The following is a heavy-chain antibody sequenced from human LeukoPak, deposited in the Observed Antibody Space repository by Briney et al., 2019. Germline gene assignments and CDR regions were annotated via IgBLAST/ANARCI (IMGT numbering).Heavy chain of an antibody. CDR1: GFTFSSYD. J-gene: IGHJ6*03. Sequence: GGSLRLSCAASGFTFSSYDMHWVRQAPGKGLEWVTFIQYDGSNIYYADSVKGRFTISRDNSKNTLYLQMNSLRAEDTAVYYCAKDNGPDYYDSSGYYDPYYMDVWGKGTTVTVSS. CDR3: AKDNGPDYYDSSGYYDPYYMDV. V-gene: IGHV3-30*02. CDR2: IQYDGSNI. D-gene: IGHD3-22*01.